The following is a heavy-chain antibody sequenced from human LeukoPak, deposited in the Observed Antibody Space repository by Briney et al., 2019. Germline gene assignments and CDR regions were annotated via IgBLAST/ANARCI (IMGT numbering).Heavy chain of an antibody. CDR3: ARGLTSMPPGGY. J-gene: IGHJ4*02. CDR2: VSYSGTT. Sequence: SETLSLTCTVSGGSISSSSFFWAWIRQPPGKGLEWIGTVSYSGTTYYSPSLKSRVTISVDTSKNQFSLKLSSVTAADTAVYYCARGLTSMPPGGYWGQGTLVTVSS. CDR1: GGSISSSSFF. D-gene: IGHD2/OR15-2a*01. V-gene: IGHV4-39*01.